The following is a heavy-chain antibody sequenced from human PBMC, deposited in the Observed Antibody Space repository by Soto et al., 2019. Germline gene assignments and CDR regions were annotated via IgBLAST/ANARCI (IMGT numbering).Heavy chain of an antibody. J-gene: IGHJ4*02. D-gene: IGHD4-17*01. CDR3: ARDTRYGVLDY. CDR1: GGSISSYY. CDR2: IYYSGVT. V-gene: IGHV4-59*01. Sequence: QVQLQESGPGLVKPSETLSLTCTVSGGSISSYYWSWIRQPPGKGLQWIGYIYYSGVTNYNPSLKSRVTISVGTTKNQFSLSLSSLTAADTAVYYCARDTRYGVLDYWGQGTLVTVSS.